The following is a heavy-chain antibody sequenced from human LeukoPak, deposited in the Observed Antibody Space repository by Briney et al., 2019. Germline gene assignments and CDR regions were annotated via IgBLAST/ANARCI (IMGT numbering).Heavy chain of an antibody. CDR3: ARCGVRGTTYYDILTGYYNGHAPRRDAFDI. D-gene: IGHD3-9*01. J-gene: IGHJ3*02. V-gene: IGHV5-51*01. CDR2: IYPGDSDT. CDR1: GYSFTSYW. Sequence: GESLKISCKGSGYSFTSYWIGWVRQMPGKGLEWMGIIYPGDSDTRYSPSFQGQVTISADKSISTAYLPWSSLKASAPAMYYCARCGVRGTTYYDILTGYYNGHAPRRDAFDIWGQGTMVTVSS.